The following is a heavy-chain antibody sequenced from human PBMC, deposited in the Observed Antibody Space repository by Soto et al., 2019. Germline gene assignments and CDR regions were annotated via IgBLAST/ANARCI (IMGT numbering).Heavy chain of an antibody. D-gene: IGHD6-19*01. CDR1: GDSVSINRSA. CDR2: TYYRSKWYN. CDR3: ARDLDSSGWEYYYYGMDV. Sequence: PSQTLSLTCAISGDSVSINRSACNLIRQSPSRGLEWLGRTYYRSKWYNDYAVSVKSRITINPDTSKNQFSLQLNSVTPEDTAVYYCARDLDSSGWEYYYYGMDVWGQGTTVTVSS. J-gene: IGHJ6*02. V-gene: IGHV6-1*01.